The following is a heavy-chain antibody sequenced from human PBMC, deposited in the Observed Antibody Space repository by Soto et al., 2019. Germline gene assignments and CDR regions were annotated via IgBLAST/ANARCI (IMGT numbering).Heavy chain of an antibody. CDR3: ARSSGWVEHY. Sequence: EVQLVESGGGLVQPGGSLRLSCAASGFSLSGYWMNWVRQAPGRGLEWVAIIKQDGSERYYVDSVKGRFTISRDNAKNSLYLQMSSLRVEDTALYYCARSSGWVEHYWGQGTLVPVSS. CDR2: IKQDGSER. D-gene: IGHD6-19*01. V-gene: IGHV3-7*01. J-gene: IGHJ4*02. CDR1: GFSLSGYW.